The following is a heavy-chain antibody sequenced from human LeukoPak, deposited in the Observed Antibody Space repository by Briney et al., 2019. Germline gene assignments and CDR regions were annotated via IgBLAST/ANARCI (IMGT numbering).Heavy chain of an antibody. V-gene: IGHV3-23*01. CDR3: AKGLKGCSGSSCYYFFDF. Sequence: PGGSLRLSCAASGFTFSNYAMNWVRQAPGKGLEWVSSITGSGGDAYYADSVKGRFTISRDNSKNTPDLQMNSLRAEDTAVYYCAKGLKGCSGSSCYYFFDFWGQGALITVSS. CDR1: GFTFSNYA. D-gene: IGHD2-15*01. CDR2: ITGSGGDA. J-gene: IGHJ4*02.